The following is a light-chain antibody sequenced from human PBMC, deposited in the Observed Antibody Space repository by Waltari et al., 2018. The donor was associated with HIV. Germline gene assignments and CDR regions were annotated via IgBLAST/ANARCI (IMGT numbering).Light chain of an antibody. CDR2: WAS. CDR3: QQYYSTPVT. Sequence: DIVMTQSPDSLAVSLGERATINCKSCLSVLYSSNNKNYLAWYQQKPGQPPRLLIYWASTRESGVPDRFSGSGSGTDFTLTISSLQAEDVAVYYCQQYYSTPVTFGGGTKVEIK. J-gene: IGKJ4*01. V-gene: IGKV4-1*01. CDR1: LSVLYSSNNKNY.